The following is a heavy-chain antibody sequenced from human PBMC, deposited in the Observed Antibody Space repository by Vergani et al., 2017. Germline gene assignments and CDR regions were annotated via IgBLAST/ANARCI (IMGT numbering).Heavy chain of an antibody. CDR3: AREGLGYCSGGSCYLYWYFDL. J-gene: IGHJ2*01. V-gene: IGHV4-38-2*01. CDR1: GYSISSGYY. Sequence: QVQLQESGPGLVKPSETLSLTCAVSGYSISSGYYWGWIRQPPGKGLEWLGSIYHSGSTYYNPSLKSRVTISVDTSKNQFSLKLSSVTAADTAVYYCAREGLGYCSGGSCYLYWYFDLWGRGTLVTVSS. CDR2: IYHSGST. D-gene: IGHD2-15*01.